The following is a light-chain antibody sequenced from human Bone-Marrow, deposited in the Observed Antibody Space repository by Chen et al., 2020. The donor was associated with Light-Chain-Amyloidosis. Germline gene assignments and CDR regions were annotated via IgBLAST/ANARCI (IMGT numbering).Light chain of an antibody. CDR2: DAS. CDR3: QRYGV. CDR1: QSISNS. Sequence: IVLTQSPGTLSLSPGERANLSCRASQSISNSLAWYQQKPGQAPRLLIYDASSRATGIPVRFSGSGSGTDFTLTISRLEPEDFAVYYCQRYGVFGGGTKVEIK. V-gene: IGKV3-20*01. J-gene: IGKJ4*01.